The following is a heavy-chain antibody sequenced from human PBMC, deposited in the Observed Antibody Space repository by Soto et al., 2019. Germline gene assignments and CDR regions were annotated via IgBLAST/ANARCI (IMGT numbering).Heavy chain of an antibody. CDR3: ARGPVLRFLEWLLEKFDY. Sequence: GGSLRLSCAASGFTFSSYAMHWVRQAPGKGLEWVAVISYDGSNKYYADSVKGRFTISRDNSKNTLYLQMNSLRAEDTAVYYCARGPVLRFLEWLLEKFDYWGQGTLVTVSS. V-gene: IGHV3-30-3*01. CDR2: ISYDGSNK. CDR1: GFTFSSYA. D-gene: IGHD3-3*01. J-gene: IGHJ4*02.